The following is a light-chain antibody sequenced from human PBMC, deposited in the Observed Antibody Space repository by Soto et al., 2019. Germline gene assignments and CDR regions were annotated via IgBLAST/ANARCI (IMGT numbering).Light chain of an antibody. CDR2: EVT. V-gene: IGLV2-14*01. J-gene: IGLJ1*01. CDR1: SSDVGGYNY. CDR3: CSYTSSTAYV. Sequence: QSALTQPASVSGSPGQSITISCTGTSSDVGGYNYVSWYQLHPGKAPILILYEVTNRPSGVSDRFSGSKSGNTASLTITGLQAEDEADYYCCSYTSSTAYVFGTGTQLTVL.